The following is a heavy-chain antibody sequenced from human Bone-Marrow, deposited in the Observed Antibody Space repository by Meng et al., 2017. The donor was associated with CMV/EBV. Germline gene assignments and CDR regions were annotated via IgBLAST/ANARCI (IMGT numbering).Heavy chain of an antibody. V-gene: IGHV3-21*01. CDR2: ISSSSSYI. D-gene: IGHD6-13*01. CDR3: ARDLTQQLVGDNNWFDP. Sequence: GGSLRLSCEASGFTFSSYSMNWVRQAPGKGLEWVSSISSSSSYIYYADSVKGRFTISRDNAKNSLYLQMNSLRAEDTAVYYCARDLTQQLVGDNNWFDPWGQGTLVTVSS. J-gene: IGHJ5*02. CDR1: GFTFSSYS.